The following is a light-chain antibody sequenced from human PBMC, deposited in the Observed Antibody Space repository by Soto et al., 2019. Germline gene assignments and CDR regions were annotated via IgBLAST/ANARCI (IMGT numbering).Light chain of an antibody. J-gene: IGKJ2*01. CDR2: WAS. CDR1: QSVLYSSNNNDY. CDR3: QQYYNTPVT. Sequence: IVMTQSPDFLAVSLGERATINCKSSQSVLYSSNNNDYLAWYQQKPGQPPKLLIYWASTRESGVPDRFSGSGSGTDFTLTISSLQAEDVAVYYCQQYYNTPVTFGQGTKQEIK. V-gene: IGKV4-1*01.